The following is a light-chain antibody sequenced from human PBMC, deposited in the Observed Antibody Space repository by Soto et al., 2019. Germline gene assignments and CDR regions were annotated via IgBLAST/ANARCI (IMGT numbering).Light chain of an antibody. CDR1: QSVSSN. CDR3: PQSNNWGT. V-gene: IGKV3-15*01. Sequence: EIVMTQSPATLSVSPGERATLSCRASQSVSSNLAWYQQKPGQAPRLLIYGASTRATGIPARLSGSGSGTEFTLPLSSLQSAAFDVSYCPQSNNWGTFGQGTKVEIK. CDR2: GAS. J-gene: IGKJ1*01.